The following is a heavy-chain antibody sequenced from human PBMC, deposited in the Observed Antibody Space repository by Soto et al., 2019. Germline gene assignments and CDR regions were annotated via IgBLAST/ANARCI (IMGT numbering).Heavy chain of an antibody. J-gene: IGHJ4*01. V-gene: IGHV3-74*01. CDR3: ARDHHYGDFGY. CDR2: IDSAGSST. Sequence: GGSLRLSCAASGFTFSSYWMHWVRQAPGKGLVWVSRIDSAGSSTTYADSVKGRFTISRDNAKNTLYLQMNSLRAEDTAVYYCARDHHYGDFGYWGHGTLVTVSS. CDR1: GFTFSSYW. D-gene: IGHD4-17*01.